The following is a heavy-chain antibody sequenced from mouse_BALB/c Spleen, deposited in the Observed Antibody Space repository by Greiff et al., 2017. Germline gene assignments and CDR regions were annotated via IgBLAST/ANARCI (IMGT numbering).Heavy chain of an antibody. CDR1: GYTFTDYA. D-gene: IGHD2-4*01. V-gene: IGHV1S137*01. J-gene: IGHJ2*01. CDR2: ISTYYGDA. CDR3: ARGGLRGRAPDYFDY. Sequence: QVQLQQSGAELVRPGVSVKISCKGSGYTFTDYAMHWVKQSHAKSLEWIGVISTYYGDASYNQKFKGKATMTVDKSSSTAYMELARLTSEDSAIYYCARGGLRGRAPDYFDYWGQGTTLTVSS.